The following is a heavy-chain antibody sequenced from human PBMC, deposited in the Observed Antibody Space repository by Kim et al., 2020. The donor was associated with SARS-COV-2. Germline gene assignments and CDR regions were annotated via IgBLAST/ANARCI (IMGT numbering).Heavy chain of an antibody. D-gene: IGHD3-22*01. V-gene: IGHV3-21*01. CDR3: ARDRYYYDSSGYPDDY. J-gene: IGHJ4*02. Sequence: SVKGRFTISRDNAKNSLYLQMNSLRAEDTAVYYCARDRYYYDSSGYPDDYWGQGTLVTVSS.